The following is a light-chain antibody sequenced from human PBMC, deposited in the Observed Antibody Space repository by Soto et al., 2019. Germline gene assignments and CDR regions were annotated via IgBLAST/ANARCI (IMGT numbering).Light chain of an antibody. CDR1: SSDVGGYNY. CDR2: GVT. J-gene: IGLJ1*01. V-gene: IGLV2-8*01. CDR3: SSYAGSNNYV. Sequence: QSVLTQPPSASGSPGQSVTISCTGTSSDVGGYNYVSWYQQHPGKAPKLMIYGVTKRPSGVPDRFSGSKSGNTASLTVSGLHAEDEAYYYCSSYAGSNNYVFGTGTKLTVL.